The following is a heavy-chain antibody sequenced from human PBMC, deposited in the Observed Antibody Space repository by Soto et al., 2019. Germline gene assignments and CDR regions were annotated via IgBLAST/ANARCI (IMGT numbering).Heavy chain of an antibody. V-gene: IGHV1-69*06. CDR1: GGTFSSYA. J-gene: IGHJ3*02. Sequence: SVKVSCKASGGTFSSYAISRVRQAPGQWLEWMGGIIPIFGTANYAQKFQGRVTITADKSTSTAYMELSSLRSEDTAVYYCANDPRIMIVVVMTDAFDIWGRGTMVTVAS. CDR3: ANDPRIMIVVVMTDAFDI. CDR2: IIPIFGTA. D-gene: IGHD3-22*01.